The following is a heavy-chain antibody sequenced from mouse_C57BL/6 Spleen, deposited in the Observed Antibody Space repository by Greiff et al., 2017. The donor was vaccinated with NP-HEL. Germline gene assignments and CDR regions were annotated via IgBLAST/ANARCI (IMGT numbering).Heavy chain of an antibody. CDR3: ARSEGITPYYFDY. V-gene: IGHV1-55*01. CDR1: GYTFTSYW. CDR2: IYPGSGST. Sequence: VQLQQPGAELVKPGASVKMSCKASGYTFTSYWITWVKQRPGQGLEWIGDIYPGSGSTNYNEKFKSKATLTVDTSSSTAYMQLSSLTSEDSAVYYCARSEGITPYYFDYWGQGTTLTVSS. D-gene: IGHD1-1*01. J-gene: IGHJ2*01.